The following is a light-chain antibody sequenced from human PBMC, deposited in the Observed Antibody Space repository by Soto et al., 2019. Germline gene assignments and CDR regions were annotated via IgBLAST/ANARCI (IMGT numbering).Light chain of an antibody. J-gene: IGKJ2*03. CDR3: QQRNNWPPGYS. V-gene: IGKV3-11*01. CDR2: DVS. CDR1: QSLGRF. Sequence: ENVLTQSPDTLSLSLGERATLSCRASQSLGRFVAWYQQKPGQAPRLLIYDVSNRATGISARFSGSGSGTDFTLTISSLEPEDSGVYFCQQRNNWPPGYSFGQGTKLEI.